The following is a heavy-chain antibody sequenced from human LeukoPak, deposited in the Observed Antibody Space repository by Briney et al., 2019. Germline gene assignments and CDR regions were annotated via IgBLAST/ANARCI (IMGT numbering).Heavy chain of an antibody. D-gene: IGHD3-22*01. CDR2: INPNSGGT. V-gene: IGHV1-2*02. CDR1: GYTFTGYY. CDR3: ARDNYYDSSGYYSSDAFDI. Sequence: ASVKVSCKASGYTFTGYYMHWVRQAPEQGLEWMGWINPNSGGTNYAQKFQGRVTMTRDTSISTAYMELSRLRSDDTAVYYCARDNYYDSSGYYSSDAFDIWGQGTMVTVSS. J-gene: IGHJ3*02.